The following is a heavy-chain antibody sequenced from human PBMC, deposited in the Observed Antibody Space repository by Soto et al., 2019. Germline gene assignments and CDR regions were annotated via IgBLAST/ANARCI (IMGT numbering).Heavy chain of an antibody. CDR3: ARDRGYDAHDYYYNAMDV. J-gene: IGHJ6*02. CDR2: IRGFSPYT. V-gene: IGHV3-21*01. Sequence: GGSRRLSCVASGFTFRRYTMNWVRPAPGKWLEWVSAIRGFSPYTFYADSVKGRFTISRDNAKNSLYLQMNSLRAEDTAVYYCARDRGYDAHDYYYNAMDVWGQGTMVTVSS. CDR1: GFTFRRYT. D-gene: IGHD2-15*01.